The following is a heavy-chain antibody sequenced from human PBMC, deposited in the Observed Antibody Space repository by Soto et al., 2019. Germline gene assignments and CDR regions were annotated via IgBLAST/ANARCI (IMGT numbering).Heavy chain of an antibody. CDR1: GYTFTSYA. V-gene: IGHV1-3*01. J-gene: IGHJ4*02. Sequence: QVQLVQSGAEVKKPGASVKVSCKASGYTFTSYAMHWVRQAPGQRLEWMGWSNAGNGNTKYSQKFQGRVTIIRDTSASTAYMELSSLRSEDTAVYYCARIHPATPSNYYFDYWGQRTLVTVSS. CDR3: ARIHPATPSNYYFDY. CDR2: SNAGNGNT.